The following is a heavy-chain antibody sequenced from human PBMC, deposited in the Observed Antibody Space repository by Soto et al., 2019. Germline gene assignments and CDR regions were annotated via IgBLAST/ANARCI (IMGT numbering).Heavy chain of an antibody. V-gene: IGHV3-21*01. CDR3: ARGEEVYDYIWGSYRCGWFDP. CDR1: GFTFSSYS. J-gene: IGHJ5*02. D-gene: IGHD3-16*02. Sequence: GGSLRLSCAASGFTFSSYSMNWVRQAPGKGLEWVSSISSSSSYIYYADSVKGRFTISRDNAKNSLYLQMNSLRAEDTAVYYCARGEEVYDYIWGSYRCGWFDPWGQGTLVTV. CDR2: ISSSSSYI.